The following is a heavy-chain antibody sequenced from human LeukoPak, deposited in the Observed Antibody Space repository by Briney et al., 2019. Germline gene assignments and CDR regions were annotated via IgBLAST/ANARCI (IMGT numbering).Heavy chain of an antibody. V-gene: IGHV1-18*01. J-gene: IGHJ4*02. CDR1: GYTFTSYA. CDR2: ISAYNGNT. Sequence: EASVKVSCKASGYTFTSYAMNWVRQAPGQGLEWMGWISAYNGNTNYAQKLQGRVTMTTDTSTSTAYMELRSLRSDDTAVYYCARDLFPDRSGYSSSQYFDYWGQGTLVTVSS. D-gene: IGHD6-13*01. CDR3: ARDLFPDRSGYSSSQYFDY.